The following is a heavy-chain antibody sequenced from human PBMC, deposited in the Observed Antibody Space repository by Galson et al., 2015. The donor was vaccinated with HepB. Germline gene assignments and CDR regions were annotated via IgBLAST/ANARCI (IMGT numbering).Heavy chain of an antibody. D-gene: IGHD3-16*02. J-gene: IGHJ4*02. CDR2: IRSKAYGGTT. CDR3: TRSLEWYYDYVWGSYRPYFDY. CDR1: GFTFGDYA. Sequence: SLRLSCAASGFTFGDYAMSWFRQAPGKGLEWVGFIRSKAYGGTTEYAASVKGRFTISRDDSKSIAYLQMNSLKTEDTAVYYCTRSLEWYYDYVWGSYRPYFDYWGQGTLVTVSS. V-gene: IGHV3-49*03.